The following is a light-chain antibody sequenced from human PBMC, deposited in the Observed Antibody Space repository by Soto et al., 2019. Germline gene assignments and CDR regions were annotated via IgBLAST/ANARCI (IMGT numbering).Light chain of an antibody. CDR3: QQYNYWPQT. CDR1: RSVGDY. V-gene: IGKV3-15*01. Sequence: ETGLTPSPAPLSLSPGERATLSCGASRSVGDYLAWYQQKPGQAPSLLIYGAFTRATGIPTRFSGTGSGTEFTLTISSLQSEDFAIYYCQQYNYWPQTFGQGTKVDIK. CDR2: GAF. J-gene: IGKJ1*01.